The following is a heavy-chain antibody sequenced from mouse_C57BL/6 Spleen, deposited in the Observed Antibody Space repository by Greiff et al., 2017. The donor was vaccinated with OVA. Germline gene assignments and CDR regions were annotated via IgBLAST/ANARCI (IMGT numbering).Heavy chain of an antibody. V-gene: IGHV1-64*01. J-gene: IGHJ3*01. Sequence: QVQLQQPGAELVKPGASVKLSCKASGYTFTSYWMHWVKQRPGQGLEWIGMIHPNSGSTNYNEKFKSKATLTVDKSSSTAYMQLSSLTSEDSAVYYCARDYGSSYVMGYWGQGTLVTVSA. CDR1: GYTFTSYW. CDR3: ARDYGSSYVMGY. CDR2: IHPNSGST. D-gene: IGHD1-1*01.